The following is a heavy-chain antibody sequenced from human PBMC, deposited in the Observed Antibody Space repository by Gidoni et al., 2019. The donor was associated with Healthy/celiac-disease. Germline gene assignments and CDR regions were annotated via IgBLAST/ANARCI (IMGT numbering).Heavy chain of an antibody. CDR3: ARDLGTAMVYYYYYGMDV. J-gene: IGHJ6*02. D-gene: IGHD5-18*01. CDR2: IIPILGIA. CDR1: GGTFSSYT. Sequence: QVQLVQSGAEVKKPGSTVQVSCQASGGTFSSYTISWVRQDPGQGLEWMGRIIPILGIANYAQKFQGRVTITADNSTSTAYMELSSLRSEDTAVYYCARDLGTAMVYYYYYGMDVWGQGTTVTVSS. V-gene: IGHV1-69*08.